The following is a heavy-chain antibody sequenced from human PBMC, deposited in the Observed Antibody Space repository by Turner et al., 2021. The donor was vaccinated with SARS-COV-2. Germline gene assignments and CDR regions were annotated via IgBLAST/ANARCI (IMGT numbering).Heavy chain of an antibody. CDR2: IYWDDDR. CDR1: GFSLSSSAVG. D-gene: IGHD3-9*01. J-gene: IGHJ4*02. CDR3: AHGAGWLSDY. Sequence: QITLKESGPTLVKPTQTLRLTCTFSGFSLSSSAVGVGWIRQPPGKALEWLGLIYWDDDRRYSPYMNNRVTITKDTSRNQVVLTMTDMDPVDTATYYCAHGAGWLSDYWGQGTLVTVSS. V-gene: IGHV2-5*02.